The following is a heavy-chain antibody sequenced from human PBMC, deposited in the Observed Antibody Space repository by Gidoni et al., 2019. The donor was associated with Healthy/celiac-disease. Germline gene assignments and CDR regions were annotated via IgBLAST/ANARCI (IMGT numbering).Heavy chain of an antibody. CDR3: TTSLYCSGGSCYAVYFDY. Sequence: EVQLVESGGGLVKPGGSLRLSCAASGFTFSNAWMSWVRQAPGKGLEWVGRIKSKTDGGTTDYAAPVKGRFTISRDDSKNTLYLQMNSLKTEDTAVYYCTTSLYCSGGSCYAVYFDYWGQGTLVTVSS. CDR1: GFTFSNAW. CDR2: IKSKTDGGTT. J-gene: IGHJ4*02. D-gene: IGHD2-15*01. V-gene: IGHV3-15*01.